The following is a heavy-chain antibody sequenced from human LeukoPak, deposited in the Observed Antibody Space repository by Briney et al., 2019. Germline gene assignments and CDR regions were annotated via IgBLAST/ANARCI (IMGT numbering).Heavy chain of an antibody. CDR1: GGSISGNYF. CDR2: MSSSGIS. V-gene: IGHV4-61*02. Sequence: SETLSLTCTVSGGSISGNYFWSWIRQPAGKGLEWIGRMSSSGISTYSPSLKSRVTISIDTSRNQFSMNLNSVTAADTAVYYCAKGAGPPWFDPWGQGTLVTVSS. CDR3: AKGAGPPWFDP. J-gene: IGHJ5*02. D-gene: IGHD6-19*01.